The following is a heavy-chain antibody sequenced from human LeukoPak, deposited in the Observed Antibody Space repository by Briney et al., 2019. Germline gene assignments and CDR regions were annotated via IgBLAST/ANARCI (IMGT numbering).Heavy chain of an antibody. Sequence: PWGSLRLSCAASGFTFDNYAMHWVRQAPGKGLEWVSGISWNSGSTGYADSVKGRFTISRDNAKNSLYLHMNSLRPEDTALYYCAKDMAPSHYDSSGYSLGAVDIWGQGTMVTVSS. CDR2: ISWNSGST. J-gene: IGHJ3*02. CDR3: AKDMAPSHYDSSGYSLGAVDI. V-gene: IGHV3-9*01. CDR1: GFTFDNYA. D-gene: IGHD3-22*01.